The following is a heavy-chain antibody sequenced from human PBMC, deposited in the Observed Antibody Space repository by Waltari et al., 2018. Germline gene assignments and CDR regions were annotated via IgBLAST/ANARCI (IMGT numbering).Heavy chain of an antibody. Sequence: QVQLQQWGAGLLKPSETLSLTCAVYGGSFRGYYWSWIRPPPGKGLEWIGEINHSGSTNYNPSLKSRVTISVDTSKNQFSLKLSSVTAADTAVYYRARLGSSWYLYYFDYWGQGTLVTVSS. CDR2: INHSGST. J-gene: IGHJ4*02. CDR1: GGSFRGYY. CDR3: ARLGSSWYLYYFDY. D-gene: IGHD6-13*01. V-gene: IGHV4-34*01.